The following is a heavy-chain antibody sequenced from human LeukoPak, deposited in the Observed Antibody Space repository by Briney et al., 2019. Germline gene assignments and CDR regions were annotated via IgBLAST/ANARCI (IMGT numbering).Heavy chain of an antibody. Sequence: SGTLSLTCAVYGGSFSGYYWSWLRQPPGKGLEWIGEINHSGSTNYNPSLKSRVTISVDTSKNQFSLKLSSVTAADTAVYYCAREERGPSGDAFDIWGQGTMVTVSS. D-gene: IGHD5-24*01. CDR2: INHSGST. CDR3: AREERGPSGDAFDI. V-gene: IGHV4-34*01. CDR1: GGSFSGYY. J-gene: IGHJ3*02.